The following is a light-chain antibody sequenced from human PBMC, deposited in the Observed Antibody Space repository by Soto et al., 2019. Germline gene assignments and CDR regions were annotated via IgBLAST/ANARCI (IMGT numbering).Light chain of an antibody. V-gene: IGKV1-5*01. CDR2: DAS. J-gene: IGKJ1*01. Sequence: IQLTQSPSSLSASVGDRVTITCRASQSISSWLAWYQQKPGKAPKVLIFDASSLESGVPSRFSGSGSGTDFTLTISCLQPEDFATYYCQQYYSFPRTFGQGTKVDIK. CDR1: QSISSW. CDR3: QQYYSFPRT.